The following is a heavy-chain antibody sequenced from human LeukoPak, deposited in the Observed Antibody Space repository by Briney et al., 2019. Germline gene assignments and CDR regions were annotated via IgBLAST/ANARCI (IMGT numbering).Heavy chain of an antibody. J-gene: IGHJ4*02. V-gene: IGHV4-34*01. Sequence: PSETLSLTCAVYVGSFSDYYWSWLRQPPGKGLEWIGEINHNGDANYNPSLKSRVTISVDTSKNQFSLKINSVTAADTALYYCARGGYSYGHKEREFDSWGQGTLVTVSS. CDR2: INHNGDA. CDR1: VGSFSDYY. D-gene: IGHD5-18*01. CDR3: ARGGYSYGHKEREFDS.